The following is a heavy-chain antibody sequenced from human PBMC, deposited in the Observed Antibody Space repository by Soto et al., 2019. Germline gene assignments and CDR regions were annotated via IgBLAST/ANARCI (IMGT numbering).Heavy chain of an antibody. J-gene: IGHJ4*02. D-gene: IGHD1-1*01. CDR1: GGSIISGDYY. CDR3: ATVTLNLYRPAFDY. V-gene: IGHV4-30-4*01. CDR2: IYYSGST. Sequence: PSETLSLTCTVSGGSIISGDYYWSWIRQPPGKGLEWIGYIYYSGSTYYNPSLKSRVTISVDTSKNQFSLKLSSVTAADTAVYYCATVTLNLYRPAFDYWGQGTLVTVSS.